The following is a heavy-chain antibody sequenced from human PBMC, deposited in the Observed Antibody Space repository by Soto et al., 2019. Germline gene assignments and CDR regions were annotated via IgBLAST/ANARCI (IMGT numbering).Heavy chain of an antibody. CDR3: ATHAGGGGC. V-gene: IGHV3-53*01. Sequence: EVQLVESGGGLIQPGGSLRLSCAVSGFTVSNNYMSWVRQAPGKGLEGVSVIYSGGYTAYGDSVKGRFTISRDNSKNTINLKVSGRGAGATAVIYRATHAGGGGCWGQGTLVTVSS. CDR1: GFTVSNNY. J-gene: IGHJ4*02. CDR2: IYSGGYT. D-gene: IGHD3-10*01.